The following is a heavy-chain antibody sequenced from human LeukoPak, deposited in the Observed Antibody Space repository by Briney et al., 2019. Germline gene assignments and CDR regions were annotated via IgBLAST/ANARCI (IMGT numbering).Heavy chain of an antibody. Sequence: SQTLSLTCTVSGGSISSGSYYWSWIRQPAGKGLKWIGRIYTSGSTNYNPSLKSRVTISVDTSKNQFSLKLSSVTAADTAVYYCGRAEYDSSGYYRGYYFDYWGQGTLVTVSS. D-gene: IGHD3-22*01. J-gene: IGHJ4*02. CDR2: IYTSGST. CDR3: GRAEYDSSGYYRGYYFDY. CDR1: GGSISSGSYY. V-gene: IGHV4-61*02.